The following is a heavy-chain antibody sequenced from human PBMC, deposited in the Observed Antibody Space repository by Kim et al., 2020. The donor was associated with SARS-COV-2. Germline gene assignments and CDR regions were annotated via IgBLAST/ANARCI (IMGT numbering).Heavy chain of an antibody. CDR1: GGSISSGDYY. Sequence: SETLSLTCTVSGGSISSGDYYWSWIRQPPGKGLEWIGYIYYGGSTYYNPSLKSRVTISVDTSKNQFSLKLSSVTAADTAVYYCARHGSSGWNDGHYFDYWGQGTLVTVSS. J-gene: IGHJ4*02. D-gene: IGHD1-1*01. V-gene: IGHV4-30-4*01. CDR2: IYYGGST. CDR3: ARHGSSGWNDGHYFDY.